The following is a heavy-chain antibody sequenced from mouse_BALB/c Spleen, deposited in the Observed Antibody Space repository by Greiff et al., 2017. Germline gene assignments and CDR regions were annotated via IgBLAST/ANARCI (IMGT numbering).Heavy chain of an antibody. CDR1: GYTFTSYW. CDR2: IYPGDGDT. V-gene: IGHV1-87*01. J-gene: IGHJ2*01. CDR3: ARSMIKDY. D-gene: IGHD2-4*01. Sequence: VQLQQSGAELARPGASVKLSCKASGYTFTSYWMQWVKQRPGQGLEWIGAIYPGDGDTRYTQKFKGKATLTADKSSSTAYMQLSSLASEDSAVYYCARSMIKDYWGQGTTLTVSS.